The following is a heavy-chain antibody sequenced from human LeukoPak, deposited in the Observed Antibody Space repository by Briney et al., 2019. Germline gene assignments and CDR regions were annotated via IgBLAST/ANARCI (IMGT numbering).Heavy chain of an antibody. J-gene: IGHJ3*02. CDR2: MSSSSSYI. D-gene: IGHD3-22*01. V-gene: IGHV3-21*01. CDR3: ARHLSIPMIVVVTRHDAFDI. Sequence: GGSLRLSCAASGFTFSSYSMNWVRQAPGKGLEWVSSMSSSSSYIYYADSVKGRFTISRDNAKNSLYLQMNTLRAEDTAVYYCARHLSIPMIVVVTRHDAFDIWGQGTMVSVSS. CDR1: GFTFSSYS.